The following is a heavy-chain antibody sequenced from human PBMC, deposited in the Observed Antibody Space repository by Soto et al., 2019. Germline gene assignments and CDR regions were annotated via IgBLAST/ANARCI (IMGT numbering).Heavy chain of an antibody. D-gene: IGHD2-2*01. CDR3: ARSLAFLRPAAIFCYGFDP. CDR2: MNPNSGNT. V-gene: IGHV1-8*01. CDR1: GYTFTSYD. Sequence: ASVNVSCKASGYTFTSYDINWVRQATGQGLEWMGWMNPNSGNTGYAQKFQGRVTMTRNTSISTAYMELSSLRSEDTAVYYCARSLAFLRPAAIFCYGFDPWGQGTLVTVSS. J-gene: IGHJ5*02.